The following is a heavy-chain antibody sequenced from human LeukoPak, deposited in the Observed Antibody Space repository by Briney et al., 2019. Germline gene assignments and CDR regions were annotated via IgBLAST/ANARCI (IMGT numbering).Heavy chain of an antibody. CDR1: GYTFTSYY. CDR2: INPSGGST. Sequence: ASVKVSCRASGYTFTSYYMHWVRQAPGQGLEWMGIINPSGGSTSYAQKFQGRVTMTRDMSTSTVYMELSSLRSEDTAVYYCARVCSPSARDQLLNWFDPWGQGTLVTVSS. D-gene: IGHD2-2*01. CDR3: ARVCSPSARDQLLNWFDP. V-gene: IGHV1-46*01. J-gene: IGHJ5*02.